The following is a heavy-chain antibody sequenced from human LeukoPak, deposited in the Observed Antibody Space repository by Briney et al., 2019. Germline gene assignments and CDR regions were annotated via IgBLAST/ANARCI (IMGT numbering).Heavy chain of an antibody. D-gene: IGHD4-17*01. J-gene: IGHJ4*02. V-gene: IGHV4-34*01. CDR3: ARSGVGAYGDYDN. CDR2: INHSGST. CDR1: GGSFSGYC. Sequence: SETLSLTCAVYGGSFSGYCWSWIRQPPGKGLEWIGEINHSGSTNYNPSLKSRVTISVDTSKNQFSLKLSSVTAADTAVYYCARSGVGAYGDYDNWGQGTMVTVSS.